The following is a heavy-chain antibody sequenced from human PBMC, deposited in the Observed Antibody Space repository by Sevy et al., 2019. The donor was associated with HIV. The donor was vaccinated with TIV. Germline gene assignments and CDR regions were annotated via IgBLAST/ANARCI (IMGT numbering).Heavy chain of an antibody. V-gene: IGHV1-24*01. J-gene: IGHJ3*02. Sequence: ASVKVSCKVSGYTLTELSMHWVRQAPGKGLEWMGGFDPEDGETIYAQKFQGRVTMTEDTSTDTAYMELSSLRSEDTAVYYCATAQPSIAARPGWENAFDIWGQGTMVTVSS. CDR1: GYTLTELS. D-gene: IGHD6-6*01. CDR3: ATAQPSIAARPGWENAFDI. CDR2: FDPEDGET.